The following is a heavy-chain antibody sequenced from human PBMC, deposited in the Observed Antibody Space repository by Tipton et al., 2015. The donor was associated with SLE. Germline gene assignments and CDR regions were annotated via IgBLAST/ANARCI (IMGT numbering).Heavy chain of an antibody. J-gene: IGHJ5*02. CDR1: GGSISSGSYY. CDR3: AREGNCSGGSCWNWFDP. D-gene: IGHD2-15*01. Sequence: LRLSCTVSGGSISSGSYYWSWIRQPAGKGLEWIGRIYTSGSTNYNPSLKSRVTISVDTSKNQFSLKLSSVTAADTAVYYCAREGNCSGGSCWNWFDPWGQGTLVTVPS. V-gene: IGHV4-61*02. CDR2: IYTSGST.